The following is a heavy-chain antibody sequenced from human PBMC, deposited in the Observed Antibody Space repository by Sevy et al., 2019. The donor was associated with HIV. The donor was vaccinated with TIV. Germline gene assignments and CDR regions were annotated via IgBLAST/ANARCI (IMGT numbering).Heavy chain of an antibody. V-gene: IGHV3-23*01. Sequence: GGSLRLSCAVSGFSFDSYGMTWVRQAPGKGLEWVSGISGSGTRTYYADSVKGRFIISRDNSKHTLYLQMNSLRREDTAIYYCAKGGGGHYDPDEIGYYFYYYNMDVWGKGTTVTVSS. D-gene: IGHD3-22*01. CDR3: AKGGGGHYDPDEIGYYFYYYNMDV. CDR2: ISGSGTRT. J-gene: IGHJ6*03. CDR1: GFSFDSYG.